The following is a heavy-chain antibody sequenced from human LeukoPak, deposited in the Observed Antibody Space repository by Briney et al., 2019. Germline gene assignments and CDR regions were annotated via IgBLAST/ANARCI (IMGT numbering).Heavy chain of an antibody. D-gene: IGHD5-18*01. CDR3: AGGIQIWTQDPPLLGWFDP. J-gene: IGHJ5*02. V-gene: IGHV1-46*01. CDR1: GYTFTSYY. Sequence: ASVKVSCKASGYTFTSYYIHWVRQAPGQGLEWMGVISPSAGSTGYAQKFQGRVTMTKDTSTSTVYMELGSLRFEDTAVYYGAGGIQIWTQDPPLLGWFDPWGQGTLVTVSS. CDR2: ISPSAGST.